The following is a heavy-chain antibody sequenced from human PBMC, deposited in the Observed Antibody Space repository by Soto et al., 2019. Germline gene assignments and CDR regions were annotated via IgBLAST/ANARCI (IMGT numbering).Heavy chain of an antibody. CDR1: GCTFTSYA. J-gene: IGHJ6*02. CDR2: IIPIFGTA. CDR3: ARMLVCSSISCSIYYYGMDV. Sequence: SVKVSCKASGCTFTSYAMHWVRQAPGQRLEWMGGIIPIFGTANYAQKFQGRVTITADKSTSTAYMELSSLRSEDTAVYYCARMLVCSSISCSIYYYGMDVWGQGTTVTVSS. V-gene: IGHV1-69*06. D-gene: IGHD2-2*01.